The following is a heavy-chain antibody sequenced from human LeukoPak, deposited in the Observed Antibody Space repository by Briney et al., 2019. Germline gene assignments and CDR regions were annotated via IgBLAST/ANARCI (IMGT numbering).Heavy chain of an antibody. CDR3: GRQGYTASYYFLDY. Sequence: SETLSLTCTVSSGSISSYYWGWVRQPPGKGLEWIGRIYTTGTTQYNPSLESRVTMSIDTSTNQFSLNLRSMTAADTAVYYCGRQGYTASYYFLDYWSQGTLVAVS. CDR2: IYTTGTT. D-gene: IGHD1-26*01. J-gene: IGHJ4*02. V-gene: IGHV4-4*07. CDR1: SGSISSYY.